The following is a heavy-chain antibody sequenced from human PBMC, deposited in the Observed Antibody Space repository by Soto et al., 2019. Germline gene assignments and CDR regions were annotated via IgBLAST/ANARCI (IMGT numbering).Heavy chain of an antibody. Sequence: GGSLRLSCAASGFTFSSYGMHWVRQAPGKGLEWVAVIWYDGSNKYYADSVKGRFTISRDNSKNTLYLQMNSLRAEDTAVYYCAREIDRKLYYDFWSGSDYWGQGTLVTVSS. CDR3: AREIDRKLYYDFWSGSDY. D-gene: IGHD3-3*01. CDR1: GFTFSSYG. J-gene: IGHJ4*02. V-gene: IGHV3-33*01. CDR2: IWYDGSNK.